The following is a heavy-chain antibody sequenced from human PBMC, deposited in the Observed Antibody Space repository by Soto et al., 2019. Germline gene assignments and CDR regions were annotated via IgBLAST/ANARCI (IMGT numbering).Heavy chain of an antibody. CDR2: MYDSGSA. CDR3: ARDLDFSRPGVMDV. V-gene: IGHV4-61*08. CDR1: GGSVRRSGYY. J-gene: IGHJ6*02. D-gene: IGHD3-3*01. Sequence: QVQLQESGPGLVKPSETLSLTCTVSGGSVRRSGYYWSWIRQPPGKRLEWIGNMYDSGSANYNPSLKSRVTISRDRSKNQFSLRLSSVTAADTAVYYCARDLDFSRPGVMDVWGQGTTVTVSS.